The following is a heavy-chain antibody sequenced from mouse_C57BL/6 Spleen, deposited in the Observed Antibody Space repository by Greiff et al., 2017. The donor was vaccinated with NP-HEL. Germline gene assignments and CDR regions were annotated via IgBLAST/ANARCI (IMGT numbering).Heavy chain of an antibody. CDR1: GYTFTSYW. Sequence: QVQLKEPGAELVRPGTSVKLSCKASGYTFTSYWMHWVKQRPGQGLEWIGVIDPSDSYTNYNQKFKGKATLTVDTSSSTAYMQLSSLTSEDSAVYYCARRDGNFDYWGQGTTLTVSS. CDR2: IDPSDSYT. D-gene: IGHD2-1*01. CDR3: ARRDGNFDY. J-gene: IGHJ2*01. V-gene: IGHV1-59*01.